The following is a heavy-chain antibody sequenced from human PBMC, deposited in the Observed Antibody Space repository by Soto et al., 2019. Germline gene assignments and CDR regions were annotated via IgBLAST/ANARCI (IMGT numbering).Heavy chain of an antibody. CDR1: GFTFSSYA. D-gene: IGHD2-15*01. J-gene: IGHJ4*02. CDR2: ISGSGGST. CDR3: AKLTDGYRSVYPRGLNYFDY. V-gene: IGHV3-23*01. Sequence: PGGSLRLSCAASGFTFSSYAMSWVRQAPGKGLEWVSAISGSGGSTYYADSVKGRFTFSRDNSKNTLYLQMNSLRAEDTAVYYCAKLTDGYRSVYPRGLNYFDYWGQGTLVTVSS.